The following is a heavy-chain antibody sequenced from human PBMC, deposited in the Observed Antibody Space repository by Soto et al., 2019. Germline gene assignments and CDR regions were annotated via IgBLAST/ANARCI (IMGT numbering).Heavy chain of an antibody. CDR2: IYYRGST. D-gene: IGHD3-10*01. Sequence: PSETLSLTCTVSGGSISSYYWSWIRQPPGKGLEWIAYIYYRGSTHYNPSLKSRVTISVDTSKNQFSLKLSSVTAADTAVYYCANYMTPDAFDIWGQGTMVTVSS. V-gene: IGHV4-59*08. CDR3: ANYMTPDAFDI. J-gene: IGHJ3*02. CDR1: GGSISSYY.